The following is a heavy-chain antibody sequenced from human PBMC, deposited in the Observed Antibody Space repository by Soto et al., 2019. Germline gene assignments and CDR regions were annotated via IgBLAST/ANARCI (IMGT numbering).Heavy chain of an antibody. J-gene: IGHJ4*02. D-gene: IGHD3-10*01. Sequence: SETLSLTCAVYGGSFSGYYWSWIRQPPGKGLEWIGEINHSGSTNYNPSLKSRVTISVDTSKNQFSLKLSSVTAADTAVYYCARTPVYGRLPFDYWGQGTLVTVSS. CDR1: GGSFSGYY. V-gene: IGHV4-34*01. CDR3: ARTPVYGRLPFDY. CDR2: INHSGST.